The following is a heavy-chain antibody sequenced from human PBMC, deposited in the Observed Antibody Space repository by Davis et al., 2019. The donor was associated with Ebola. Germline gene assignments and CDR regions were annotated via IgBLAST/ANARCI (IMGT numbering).Heavy chain of an antibody. CDR2: TYYDRSRWYN. V-gene: IGHV6-1*01. CDR3: ARGWLRGGMDV. D-gene: IGHD5-18*01. Sequence: PSETLSLTCAISGDSVSTAGWNWIRQSPSRGLEWLGRTYYDRSRWYNDYAVSIKSRIIINADTSKNQLSLQLNSVTPDDTAVYYCARGWLRGGMDVWGEGTTVTVSS. CDR1: GDSVSTAG. J-gene: IGHJ6*04.